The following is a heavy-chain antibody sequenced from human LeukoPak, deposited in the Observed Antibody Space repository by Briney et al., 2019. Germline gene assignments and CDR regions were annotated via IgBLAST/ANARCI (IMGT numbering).Heavy chain of an antibody. CDR3: ARAKTDYDSSGYDY. CDR1: GGSISSYY. Sequence: SETLSLTCTVSGGSISSYYWGWIRQPPGKGLEWIGYIYYSGSTNYNPSLKSRVTISVDTSKNQFSLKLSSVTAADTAVYYCARAKTDYDSSGYDYWGQGTLVTVSS. J-gene: IGHJ4*02. V-gene: IGHV4-59*01. CDR2: IYYSGST. D-gene: IGHD3-22*01.